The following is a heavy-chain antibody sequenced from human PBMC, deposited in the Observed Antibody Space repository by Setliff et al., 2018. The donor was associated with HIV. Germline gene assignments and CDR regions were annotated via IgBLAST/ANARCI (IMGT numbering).Heavy chain of an antibody. J-gene: IGHJ4*02. CDR1: GYTFTNYA. CDR2: INAGNGHT. V-gene: IGHV1-3*01. CDR3: ARDLSISNPYYDILTGPGVY. Sequence: ASVKVSCKASGYTFTNYAMHWVRQAPGQRLEWMGWINAGNGHTKYSQKFQGRVTMTRDTSTSTVYMELSSLRSEDTAVYYCARDLSISNPYYDILTGPGVYWGQGTLVTVSS. D-gene: IGHD3-9*01.